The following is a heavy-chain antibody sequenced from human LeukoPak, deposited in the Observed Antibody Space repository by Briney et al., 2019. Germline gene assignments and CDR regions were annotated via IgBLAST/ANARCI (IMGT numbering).Heavy chain of an antibody. J-gene: IGHJ4*02. Sequence: PGGSLRLSCAASGFTFSSYGMHWVRQAPGKGLEWVAFIRYDGSNKYYADSVKGRFTISRDNSINTLYLQMNSLRVEDTALYYCAKDRLRFLIPHDWGQGTLVTVSS. CDR1: GFTFSSYG. D-gene: IGHD3-3*01. CDR3: AKDRLRFLIPHD. V-gene: IGHV3-30*02. CDR2: IRYDGSNK.